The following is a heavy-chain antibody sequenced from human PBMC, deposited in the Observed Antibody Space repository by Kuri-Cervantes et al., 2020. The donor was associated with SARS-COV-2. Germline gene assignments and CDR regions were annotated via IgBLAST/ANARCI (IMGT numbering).Heavy chain of an antibody. J-gene: IGHJ6*02. Sequence: GGSLRLSCAASGFTFSSYAMSWVRKAPGKGLEWVSAISGSGGSTYYADSVKGRFTISRDNSKNTLYLQMNSLRAEDTAVYYCAQDVSSSWPGSNYYGMDVWGQGTTVTVSS. CDR3: AQDVSSSWPGSNYYGMDV. D-gene: IGHD6-13*01. CDR2: ISGSGGST. V-gene: IGHV3-23*01. CDR1: GFTFSSYA.